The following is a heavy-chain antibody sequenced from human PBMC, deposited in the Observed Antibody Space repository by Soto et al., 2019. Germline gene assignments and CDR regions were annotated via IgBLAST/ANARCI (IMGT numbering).Heavy chain of an antibody. V-gene: IGHV5-51*01. J-gene: IGHJ4*02. D-gene: IGHD6-19*01. CDR1: GYSFTSYW. CDR2: IYPGDSDT. Sequence: GESLKISCKGSGYSFTSYWIGWVRQMPGKGLEWMGIIYPGDSDTRYSPSFQGQVTISADKSISTAYLQWSSLKASDTAMYYCARHYRALTDSSGWHLFDYWGQGTLVTVSS. CDR3: ARHYRALTDSSGWHLFDY.